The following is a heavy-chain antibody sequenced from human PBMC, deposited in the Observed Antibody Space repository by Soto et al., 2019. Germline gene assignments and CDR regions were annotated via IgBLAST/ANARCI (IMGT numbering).Heavy chain of an antibody. V-gene: IGHV3-23*01. D-gene: IGHD3-16*01. CDR1: GFTFSSYA. J-gene: IGHJ6*02. CDR2: ISGSGGST. CDR3: AKDPNGGHYYYYGMDV. Sequence: GGSLRLSCAASGFTFSSYAMSWVRQAPGKGLEWVSAISGSGGSTYYADSVKGRFTISRDNSKNTLYLQMNSLRAEDTAVYYCAKDPNGGHYYYYGMDVWGQGTTVTVSS.